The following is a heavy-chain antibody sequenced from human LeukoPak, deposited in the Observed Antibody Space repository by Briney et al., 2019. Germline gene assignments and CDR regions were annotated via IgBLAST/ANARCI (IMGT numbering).Heavy chain of an antibody. CDR2: LNWDGGTT. Sequence: GGSLRLSCAASGFTFGDYGMSWVRQAPGKGLEWVSGLNWDGGTTGHADSVKGRFTISRDNAKNSLYLQMNSLRAEDTAVYYCARDQYYYGSGKNWFDPWGQGTLVTVSS. D-gene: IGHD3-10*01. CDR1: GFTFGDYG. CDR3: ARDQYYYGSGKNWFDP. V-gene: IGHV3-20*04. J-gene: IGHJ5*02.